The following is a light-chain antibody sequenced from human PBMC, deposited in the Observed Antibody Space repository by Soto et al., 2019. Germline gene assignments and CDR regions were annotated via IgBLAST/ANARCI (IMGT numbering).Light chain of an antibody. V-gene: IGKV3-11*01. Sequence: VLTQSPATLSLSPGERATLSCRASQSVSSFLAWYQQKPGQAPRLLIYDVSKRATGIPARFSGGGSGTDFTLTISSLETEDFAVYYCQQRSNWPPITFGQGTRLEIK. CDR1: QSVSSF. CDR3: QQRSNWPPIT. J-gene: IGKJ5*01. CDR2: DVS.